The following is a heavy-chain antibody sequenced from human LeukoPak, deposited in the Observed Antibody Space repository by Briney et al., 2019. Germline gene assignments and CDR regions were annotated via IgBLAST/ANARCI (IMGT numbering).Heavy chain of an antibody. CDR3: ARQRGAMDY. J-gene: IGHJ4*02. CDR2: IYYSGST. D-gene: IGHD3-16*01. CDR1: GGSISSSSYY. V-gene: IGHV4-39*01. Sequence: PSETLSLTCTVSGGSISSSSYYWGWIRQPPGKGLEWFGSIYYSGSTHYNPSLKSRVTISVATSKNQFSLKLSSVTAADTAVYYCARQRGAMDYWGQGTLVTVSS.